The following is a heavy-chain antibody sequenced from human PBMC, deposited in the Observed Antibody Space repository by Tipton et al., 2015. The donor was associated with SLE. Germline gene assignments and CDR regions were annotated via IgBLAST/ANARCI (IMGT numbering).Heavy chain of an antibody. J-gene: IGHJ6*02. D-gene: IGHD2-2*01. CDR3: ARDSYCSSTSCYVAGMDV. CDR1: WFTVSSNY. V-gene: IGHV3-53*05. CDR2: IYSGGST. Sequence: SLLLSFSSSWFTVSSNYMSWVRQAPGKGLEWVSVIYSGGSTYYADSVKGRFTISRDNSKNTLYLQMNSLRAEDTAVYYCARDSYCSSTSCYVAGMDVWGQGTTVTVSS.